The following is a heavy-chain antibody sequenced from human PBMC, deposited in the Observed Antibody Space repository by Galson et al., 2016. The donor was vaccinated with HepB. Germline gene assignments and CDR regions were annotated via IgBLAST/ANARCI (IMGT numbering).Heavy chain of an antibody. V-gene: IGHV3-7*01. CDR3: ARGSYSSNWFEAPM. D-gene: IGHD2-2*01. J-gene: IGHJ4*02. CDR1: GFTFSNFW. Sequence: SLRLSCAISGFTFSNFWMSWVHQAPGKGLEWVANIKPDGSEEHYVDFVKGRFTISRDNAKNSLYLQMNSLRAEDTAVYYCARGSYSSNWFEAPMWGQGTLVTVSS. CDR2: IKPDGSEE.